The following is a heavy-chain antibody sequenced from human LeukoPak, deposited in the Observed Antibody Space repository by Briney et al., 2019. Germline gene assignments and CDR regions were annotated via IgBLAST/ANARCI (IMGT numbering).Heavy chain of an antibody. Sequence: GGSLRLSCVASGFIVSSNYMSWVRQAPGKGLEWISIIYSGGTAFYADSVKGRFTISRDNSKNTLYLQMNSLRADDTAMYYCARGRQCDYWGQGTLVTVSS. CDR3: ARGRQCDY. V-gene: IGHV3-53*01. CDR1: GFIVSSNY. J-gene: IGHJ4*02. D-gene: IGHD4-11*01. CDR2: IYSGGTA.